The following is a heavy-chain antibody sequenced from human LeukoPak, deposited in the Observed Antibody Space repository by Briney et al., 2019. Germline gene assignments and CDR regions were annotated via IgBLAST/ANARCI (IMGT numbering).Heavy chain of an antibody. D-gene: IGHD1-26*01. CDR3: ARDSQWELLPHFDY. CDR2: IIPIFGTA. J-gene: IGHJ4*02. CDR1: GGTFSSYA. V-gene: IGHV1-69*05. Sequence: SVKVSCKASGGTFSSYAISWVRQAPGQGLEWMGRIIPIFGTANYPQKFQGRVTITTDESTSTAYMELSSLRSEDTAVYYCARDSQWELLPHFDYWGQGTLVTVSS.